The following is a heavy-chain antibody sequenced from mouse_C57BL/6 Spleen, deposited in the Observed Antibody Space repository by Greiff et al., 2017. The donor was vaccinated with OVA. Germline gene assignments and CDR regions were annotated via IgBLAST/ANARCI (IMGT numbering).Heavy chain of an antibody. D-gene: IGHD2-2*01. CDR3: ARRGWLPFDY. V-gene: IGHV1-26*01. CDR2: INPNNGGT. J-gene: IGHJ2*01. Sequence: EVQLQQSGPELVKPGASVKISCKASGYTFTDYYMNWVKQSHGKSLEWIGDINPNNGGTSYNQKFKGKATLTVDKSSSTAYMELRSLTSEDSAVYYGARRGWLPFDYWGQGTTLTVSS. CDR1: GYTFTDYY.